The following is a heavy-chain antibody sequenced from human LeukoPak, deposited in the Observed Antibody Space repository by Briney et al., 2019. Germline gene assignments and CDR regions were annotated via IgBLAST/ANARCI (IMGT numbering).Heavy chain of an antibody. J-gene: IGHJ3*02. CDR1: GGSFSGYY. Sequence: SETLSLTCAVYGGSFSGYYWNWIRQSPGKGLEWTGEINHSGTTNYIPSLKSRVTISVDTSKKQFFLKLSSVTAADTAVYYCARFPCSGDSCYSGIRAFDIWGQGTVVTVSS. CDR3: ARFPCSGDSCYSGIRAFDI. V-gene: IGHV4-34*01. CDR2: INHSGTT. D-gene: IGHD2-15*01.